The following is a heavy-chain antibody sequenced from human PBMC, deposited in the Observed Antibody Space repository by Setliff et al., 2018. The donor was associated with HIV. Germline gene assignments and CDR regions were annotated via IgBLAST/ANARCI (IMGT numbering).Heavy chain of an antibody. Sequence: SETLSLTCTVSGASVSTIDYYWGWVRQSPRAGLEWIADIYYAGNTYYNPSLKSRATISIDTSRNQFSLKLTSVTAADTAVYYCARHHSSAPLRRWDNYYYMDVWGKGTTVTVSS. CDR2: IYYAGNT. D-gene: IGHD6-19*01. J-gene: IGHJ6*03. CDR3: ARHHSSAPLRRWDNYYYMDV. V-gene: IGHV4-39*01. CDR1: GASVSTIDYY.